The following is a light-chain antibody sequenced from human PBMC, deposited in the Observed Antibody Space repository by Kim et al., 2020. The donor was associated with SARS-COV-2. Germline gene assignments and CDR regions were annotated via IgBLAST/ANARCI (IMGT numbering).Light chain of an antibody. CDR1: QSISSN. V-gene: IGKV3-15*01. CDR3: QQHNYWRA. Sequence: VSPGERATLSCRASQSISSNVCRYQQKPGQAPRVLIYGASTRGAGIPARFSGSGYGTEFSLTISRLQSDDFATYYSQQHNYWRAFGQETRLEIK. J-gene: IGKJ5*01. CDR2: GAS.